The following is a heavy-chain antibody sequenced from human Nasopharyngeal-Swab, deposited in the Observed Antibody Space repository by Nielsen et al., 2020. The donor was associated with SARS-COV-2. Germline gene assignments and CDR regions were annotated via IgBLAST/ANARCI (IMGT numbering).Heavy chain of an antibody. Sequence: GESLKISCATSGFTFSDYAMSWVRQAPGKGLEWASTISGNVFTTYYADSMKGRFTISRDNSESTVYLQMNGLRAEDTAKYYCAKVANYYYSYFMDVWGKGTTVIVSS. J-gene: IGHJ6*03. D-gene: IGHD3-10*01. CDR3: AKVANYYYSYFMDV. CDR1: GFTFSDYA. V-gene: IGHV3-23*01. CDR2: ISGNVFTT.